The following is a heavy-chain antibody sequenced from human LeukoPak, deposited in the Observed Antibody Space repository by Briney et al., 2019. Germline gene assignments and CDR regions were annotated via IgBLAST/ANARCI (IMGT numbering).Heavy chain of an antibody. V-gene: IGHV1-8*01. Sequence: ASVKVSCKASGYTFTGYDINWVRQATGQGLEWMGWMNPNSGNTGYAQKFQGRVTMTRNTSISTAYMELSSLRSEDTAVYYCARGLWLVAYNWFDPWGQGTLVTVSS. CDR1: GYTFTGYD. CDR3: ARGLWLVAYNWFDP. J-gene: IGHJ5*02. CDR2: MNPNSGNT. D-gene: IGHD5-12*01.